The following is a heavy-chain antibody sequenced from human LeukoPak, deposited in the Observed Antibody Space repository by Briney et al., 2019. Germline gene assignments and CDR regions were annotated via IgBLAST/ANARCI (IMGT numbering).Heavy chain of an antibody. CDR3: ASQLDTTGYYTGFIDS. J-gene: IGHJ4*02. CDR2: IYYSGNP. CDR1: GGSISNSSYY. D-gene: IGHD3/OR15-3a*01. Sequence: SETLSLTCTVSGGSISNSSYYWAWIRQPPGKRLEWIGSIYYSGNPFYNPSLKSRVTILVDTSNNQFSLEVDSVTAADTAMYYCASQLDTTGYYTGFIDSWGQGALVTVSS. V-gene: IGHV4-39*01.